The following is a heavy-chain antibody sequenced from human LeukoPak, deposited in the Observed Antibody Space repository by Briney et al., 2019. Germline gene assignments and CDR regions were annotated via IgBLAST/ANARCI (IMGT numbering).Heavy chain of an antibody. CDR2: IKQDGSEK. J-gene: IGHJ4*02. D-gene: IGHD3-3*01. CDR3: ARGQKKRYYDFWSGYSPPGHY. CDR1: GFTFNSYA. Sequence: PGGSLRLSCAASGFTFNSYAMSWVRQAPGKGLEWVANIKQDGSEKYYVDSVKGRFTISRDNAKNSLYLQMNSLRAEDTAVYYCARGQKKRYYDFWSGYSPPGHYWGQGTLVTVSS. V-gene: IGHV3-7*01.